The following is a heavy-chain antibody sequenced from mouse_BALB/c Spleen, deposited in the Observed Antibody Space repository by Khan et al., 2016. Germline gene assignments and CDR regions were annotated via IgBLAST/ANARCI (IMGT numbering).Heavy chain of an antibody. CDR1: GFTFNTYA. Sequence: EVQLVESGGGLVQPKGSLKLSCAASGFTFNTYAMNWVRQAPGKGLEWVARIRSKSNNYATYYADSVKDRFTISRDDSQSMLYLQMNNLKTEDTAMYYAARHNTTAWFAYWSQGTMVTVSA. D-gene: IGHD1-1*01. CDR3: ARHNTTAWFAY. CDR2: IRSKSNNYAT. J-gene: IGHJ3*01. V-gene: IGHV10-1*02.